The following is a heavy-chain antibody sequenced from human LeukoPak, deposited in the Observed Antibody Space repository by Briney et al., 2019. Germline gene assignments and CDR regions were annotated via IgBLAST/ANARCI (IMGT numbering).Heavy chain of an antibody. J-gene: IGHJ3*02. CDR3: ASPFRSGYSDAFDI. CDR1: GGSISSYY. D-gene: IGHD3-22*01. CDR2: IYYSGST. V-gene: IGHV4-59*01. Sequence: SETPSLTCTVSGGSISSYYWSWIRQPPGKGLEWIGYIYYSGSTNYNPSLKSRVTISVDTSKNQFSLKLSSVTAADTAVYYCASPFRSGYSDAFDIWGQGTMVTVSS.